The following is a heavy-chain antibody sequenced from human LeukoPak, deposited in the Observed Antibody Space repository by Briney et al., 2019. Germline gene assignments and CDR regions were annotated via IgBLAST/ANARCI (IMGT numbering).Heavy chain of an antibody. J-gene: IGHJ4*02. CDR1: GGSISSYY. D-gene: IGHD3-22*01. V-gene: IGHV4-59*08. Sequence: PSETLSLTCTVSGGSISSYYWSWIRQPPGKGLEWIGYIYYSGSTNYNPSLKSRVTISVDTSKNQFSLKLSSVTAADTAAYYCARRAKGSSGYYYYFDYWGQGTLVTVSS. CDR3: ARRAKGSSGYYYYFDY. CDR2: IYYSGST.